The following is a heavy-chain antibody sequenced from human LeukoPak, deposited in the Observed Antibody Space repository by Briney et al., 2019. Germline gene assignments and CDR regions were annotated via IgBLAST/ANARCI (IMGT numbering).Heavy chain of an antibody. CDR3: ARRGNRSYWYFDL. D-gene: IGHD1-14*01. V-gene: IGHV4-59*01. Sequence: SETPSLTCNVSGGSISSYYWSWIRQPPGKGLEWIGYIYYSGSTNYNPSLKSRVTISVDTSKNQFSLKLNSVTAADTAVYYCARRGNRSYWYFDLWGRGTLVTVSS. CDR2: IYYSGST. J-gene: IGHJ2*01. CDR1: GGSISSYY.